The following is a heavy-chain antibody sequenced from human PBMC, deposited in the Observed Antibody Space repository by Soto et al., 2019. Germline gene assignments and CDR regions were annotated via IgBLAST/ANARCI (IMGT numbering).Heavy chain of an antibody. CDR1: GGTFSSHT. J-gene: IGHJ6*02. D-gene: IGHD2-2*01. V-gene: IGHV1-69*06. CDR2: IIPMLGTA. CDR3: ACGGYQLLFSRYYYYYGVDV. Sequence: QVQLVQSGAEVKKPGSSAKVSCKASGGTFSSHTVSWVRQAPGQGLEWMGGIIPMLGTANYAQKFQGRVTIIADKSTSTAYRELSSLRSEDTAVYSCACGGYQLLFSRYYYYYGVDVWGQGTTVTVSS.